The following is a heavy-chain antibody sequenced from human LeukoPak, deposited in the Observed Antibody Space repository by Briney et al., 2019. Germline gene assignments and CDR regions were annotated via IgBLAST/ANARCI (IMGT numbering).Heavy chain of an antibody. CDR2: IYYSGNT. V-gene: IGHV4-59*08. CDR3: ARHPSAVAGKTFDY. D-gene: IGHD6-19*01. J-gene: IGHJ4*02. CDR1: GGSLSSYY. Sequence: SETLSLTCTVSGGSLSSYYWSWIRQPPGKGREWIGYIYYSGNTNYNPSLKSRVTISVDTSKNQFSLKLSSVTAADTAVYYCARHPSAVAGKTFDYWGQGTLVTVSS.